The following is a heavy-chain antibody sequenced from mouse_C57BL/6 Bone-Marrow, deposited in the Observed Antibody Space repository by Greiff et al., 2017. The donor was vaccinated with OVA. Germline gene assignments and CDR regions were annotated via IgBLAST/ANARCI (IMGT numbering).Heavy chain of an antibody. CDR3: ARSKNWWAMDY. V-gene: IGHV1-54*01. D-gene: IGHD1-1*02. J-gene: IGHJ4*01. CDR2: INPGSGGT. Sequence: VQLQQPGAELVKPGASVKLSCKASGYAFTNYLIEWVKQRPGQGLEWIGVINPGSGGTNYNEKFKGKATLTADKSSSTAYMQLSSLTSEDSAVYFCARSKNWWAMDYWGQGTSVTVSS. CDR1: GYAFTNYL.